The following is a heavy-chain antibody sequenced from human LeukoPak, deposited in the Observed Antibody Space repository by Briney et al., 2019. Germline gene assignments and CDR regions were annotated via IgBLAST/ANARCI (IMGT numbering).Heavy chain of an antibody. J-gene: IGHJ4*02. D-gene: IGHD4-23*01. CDR3: ARAVATVVTIPTGY. V-gene: IGHV1-18*01. Sequence: ASVKVSCKAYGYNFTTYGITWVRQAPGQGLEWMGWNSAYNRNTNYAQNLQGRVTMATDTSTSTAYMELRSLRSDDTAVYYCARAVATVVTIPTGYWGQGTLVTVSS. CDR1: GYNFTTYG. CDR2: NSAYNRNT.